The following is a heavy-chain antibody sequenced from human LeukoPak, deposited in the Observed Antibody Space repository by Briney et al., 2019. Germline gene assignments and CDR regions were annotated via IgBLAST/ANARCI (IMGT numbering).Heavy chain of an antibody. V-gene: IGHV4-34*01. CDR2: INHSGST. Sequence: SETLSLTCAVYGGSFSGYYWSWIRQPPGKGLEWIGEINHSGSTNYNPSLKSRVTISVDTSKNQFSLKLSSVTVADTAVYYCARERDYLERYFDYWGQGTLVTVSS. D-gene: IGHD4-11*01. CDR3: ARERDYLERYFDY. J-gene: IGHJ4*02. CDR1: GGSFSGYY.